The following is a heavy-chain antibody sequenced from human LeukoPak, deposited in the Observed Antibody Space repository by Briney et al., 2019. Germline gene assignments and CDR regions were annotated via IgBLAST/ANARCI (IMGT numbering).Heavy chain of an antibody. Sequence: PGGSLRLSCAASGFTFSTYAMHWVRQAPGKGLEWVAFISYDGTTKYCADSVKGRFTISRDNSKNTLYLQMNSLRAEDTALYYCAREILTGYAFDIWGQGTMVTVSS. V-gene: IGHV3-30-3*01. CDR2: ISYDGTTK. CDR1: GFTFSTYA. CDR3: AREILTGYAFDI. J-gene: IGHJ3*02. D-gene: IGHD7-27*01.